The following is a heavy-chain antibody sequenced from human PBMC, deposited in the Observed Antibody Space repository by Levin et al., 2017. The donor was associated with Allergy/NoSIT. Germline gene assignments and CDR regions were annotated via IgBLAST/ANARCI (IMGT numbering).Heavy chain of an antibody. CDR2: INHSGST. CDR1: GGSFSGYY. J-gene: IGHJ4*02. D-gene: IGHD6-13*01. CDR3: ARGRLAAAV. Sequence: SCAVYGGSFSGYYWSWIRQPPGKGLEWIGEINHSGSTNYNPSLKSRVTISVDTSKNQFSLKLSSVTAADTAVYYCARGRLAAAVWGQGTLVTVSS. V-gene: IGHV4-34*01.